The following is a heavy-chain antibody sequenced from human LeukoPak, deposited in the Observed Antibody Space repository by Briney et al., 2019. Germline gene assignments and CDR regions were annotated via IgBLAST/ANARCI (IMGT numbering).Heavy chain of an antibody. Sequence: SETLSLTCTVSGGPISSYYWSWIRQPPGKGLEWIGYIYYSGSTNYNPSLKSRVTISVDTSKNQFSLKLSSVTAADTAVYYCARASSTFYYGMDVWGQGATATASS. J-gene: IGHJ6*02. V-gene: IGHV4-59*01. CDR3: ARASSTFYYGMDV. CDR1: GGPISSYY. CDR2: IYYSGST. D-gene: IGHD3-16*01.